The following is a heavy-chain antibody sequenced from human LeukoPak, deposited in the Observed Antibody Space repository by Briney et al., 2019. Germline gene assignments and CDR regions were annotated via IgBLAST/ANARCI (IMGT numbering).Heavy chain of an antibody. D-gene: IGHD3-10*01. CDR1: GGSISSRY. CDR3: ARVVTMVRGVIITTNWYFDL. J-gene: IGHJ2*01. V-gene: IGHV4-59*11. CDR2: IYYSGST. Sequence: SETLSLTCTVSGGSISSRYWSWIRQPPGKGLEWIGYIYYSGSTNYNPSLKSRVTISVDTSKNQFSLKLSSVTAADTAVYYCARVVTMVRGVIITTNWYFDLWGRGTLVTVSS.